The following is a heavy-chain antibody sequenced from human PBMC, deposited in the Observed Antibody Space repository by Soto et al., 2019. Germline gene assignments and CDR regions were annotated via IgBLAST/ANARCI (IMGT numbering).Heavy chain of an antibody. D-gene: IGHD2-15*01. CDR3: ARLGVVAPYYYGMDV. V-gene: IGHV5-51*01. CDR2: IYPGDSDT. CDR1: GYSFASYW. J-gene: IGHJ6*02. Sequence: PGESLRISYKGSGYSFASYWVGWARQMPGKGLEWMGIIYPGDSDTRYSPSFQGQVTISADKSISTAYLQWSSLKASDTAMYYCARLGVVAPYYYGMDVWGQGTTVTVS.